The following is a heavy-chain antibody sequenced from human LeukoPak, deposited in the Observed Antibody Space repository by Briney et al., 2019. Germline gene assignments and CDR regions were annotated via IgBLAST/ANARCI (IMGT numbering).Heavy chain of an antibody. Sequence: SQTLSLTCAISGDSVSSNSVAWNWIRQSPSRGLEWLGRTYYRTKWFNDYAVSVKSRIIINPDSTKNQLSLHLNSVTPEDTAVYYCARGTMDSFYYFYGMDIWGQGTTVTVSS. CDR2: TYYRTKWFN. J-gene: IGHJ6*02. CDR1: GDSVSSNSVA. V-gene: IGHV6-1*01. CDR3: ARGTMDSFYYFYGMDI. D-gene: IGHD2-2*03.